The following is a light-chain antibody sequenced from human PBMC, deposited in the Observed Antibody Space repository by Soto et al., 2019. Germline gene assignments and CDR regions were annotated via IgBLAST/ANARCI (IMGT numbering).Light chain of an antibody. V-gene: IGKV1-9*01. Sequence: DIKLTQSPSFLSASVGARVTITCRASQGISTYLAWYLQSPGKAPKLLIYGASTLQSGVPSRCSGSGSGTELTLTISSLQPEDFGTYYCQQLNSDWYAFGQGTKLEIK. CDR1: QGISTY. CDR3: QQLNSDWYA. CDR2: GAS. J-gene: IGKJ2*01.